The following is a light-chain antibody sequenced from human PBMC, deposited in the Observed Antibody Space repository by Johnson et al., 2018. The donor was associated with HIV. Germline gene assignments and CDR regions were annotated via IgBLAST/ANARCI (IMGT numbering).Light chain of an antibody. V-gene: IGLV1-51*02. Sequence: QSVLTQPPSVSAAPGQTVNISCSGNVSNIESYFVSWYQQLPGAAPTLLIYEDNKRPSGVPDRFSGSKSGATATLGITGLQTGDEADYYCGTWDSSLRTAFFGTGTKVTVL. J-gene: IGLJ1*01. CDR2: EDN. CDR3: GTWDSSLRTAF. CDR1: VSNIESYF.